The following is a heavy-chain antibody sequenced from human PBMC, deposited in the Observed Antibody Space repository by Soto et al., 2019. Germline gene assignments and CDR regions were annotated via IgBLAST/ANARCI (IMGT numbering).Heavy chain of an antibody. D-gene: IGHD3-3*01. CDR3: ARDDFWSGPNYGMDV. CDR1: GGSISSGGYY. CDR2: IYYSGST. Sequence: SETLSLTCTVSGGSISSGGYYWSWIRQHPGKGLEWIGYIYYSGSTYYNPSLKSRVTISVDTSKNQFSLKLSSVTAADTAVYYCARDDFWSGPNYGMDVRGQGTTVTVSS. J-gene: IGHJ6*02. V-gene: IGHV4-31*03.